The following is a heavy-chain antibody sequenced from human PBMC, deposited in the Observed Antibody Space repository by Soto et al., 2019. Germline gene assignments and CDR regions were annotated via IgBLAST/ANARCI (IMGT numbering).Heavy chain of an antibody. J-gene: IGHJ4*02. CDR3: ERQAGGIVAH. V-gene: IGHV4-59*08. D-gene: IGHD1-26*01. Sequence: PSETLSLTCIVSGGSISTYYWSWVRQPPGKGLEWIGYIYYTGSTGYTPSLQSRVTMSVDTSKNQFSLKLSSVTAADTAVYYCERQAGGIVAHWGQGTLVPVSS. CDR2: IYYTGST. CDR1: GGSISTYY.